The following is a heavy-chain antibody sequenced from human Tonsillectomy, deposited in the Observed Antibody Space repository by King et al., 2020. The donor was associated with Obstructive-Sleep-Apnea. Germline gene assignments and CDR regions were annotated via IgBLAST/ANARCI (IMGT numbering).Heavy chain of an antibody. J-gene: IGHJ6*02. CDR1: GGSISSYY. CDR2: IYYSGST. CDR3: ARSTYYYYGMDV. Sequence: VQLQESGPGLVKPSETLSLTCTVSGGSISSYYWSWNRQPPGKGLEWIGYIYYSGSTNYNPSLKGRVTISVDTSKNQFSLKLSSVTAADTAVYYCARSTYYYYGMDVWGQGTTVTVSS. V-gene: IGHV4-59*08.